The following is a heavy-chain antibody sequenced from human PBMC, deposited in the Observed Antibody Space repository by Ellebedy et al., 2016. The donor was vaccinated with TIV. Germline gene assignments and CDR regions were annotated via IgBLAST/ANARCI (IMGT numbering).Heavy chain of an antibody. D-gene: IGHD6-13*01. CDR3: ARVLSAIGSSWYPDH. V-gene: IGHV3-66*01. CDR1: GFAVRGHY. Sequence: GESLKISCAVSGFAVRGHYMSWVRQAPGKGLEWVSVIYDGDDTYYADSVKGRFTISRDNAKNTLYLQMNSLRAEDTAVYYCARVLSAIGSSWYPDHWGQGTLVTVSS. J-gene: IGHJ4*02. CDR2: IYDGDDT.